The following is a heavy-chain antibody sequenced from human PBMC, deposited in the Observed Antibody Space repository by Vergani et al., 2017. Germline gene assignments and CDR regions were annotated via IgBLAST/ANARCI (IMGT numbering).Heavy chain of an antibody. CDR2: ISGSGGST. J-gene: IGHJ4*02. CDR1: GFTFSSYA. D-gene: IGHD2-15*01. Sequence: EVQLVESGGGLVQPGGSLRLSCAASGFTFSSYAMSWVRQAPGKGLEWVSAISGSGGSTYYADSVKGRFTISRDNSKNSLYLQMNSLRAEDPAVYYCAYCSGGSCPFDYWGQGTLVTVSS. V-gene: IGHV3-23*04. CDR3: AYCSGGSCPFDY.